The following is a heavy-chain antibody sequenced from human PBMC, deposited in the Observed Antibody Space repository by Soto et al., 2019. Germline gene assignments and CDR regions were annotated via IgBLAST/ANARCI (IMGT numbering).Heavy chain of an antibody. D-gene: IGHD3-22*01. V-gene: IGHV3-53*01. CDR1: GFTVSSNY. CDR2: IYSGGST. Sequence: QRLSCAASGFTVSSNYMSWVRQAPGKGLEWVSVIYSGGSTYYADSVKGRFTISRDSSKNTLYLQMNSLRAEDTAVYYCASNMIVVVSPYYFDYWGQGTLVTVSS. J-gene: IGHJ4*02. CDR3: ASNMIVVVSPYYFDY.